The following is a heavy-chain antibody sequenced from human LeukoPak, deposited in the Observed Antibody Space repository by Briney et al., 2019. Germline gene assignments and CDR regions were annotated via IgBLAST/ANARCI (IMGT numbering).Heavy chain of an antibody. CDR3: AKGNYYDSSVIDY. V-gene: IGHV3-30*02. CDR1: GFTVSSNY. Sequence: QAGGSLRLSCAASGFTVSSNYMSWVRQAPGKGLEWVAFIRYDGSNKYYADSVKGRFTISRDNSKNTLYLQMNSLRAEDTAVYYCAKGNYYDSSVIDYWGQGTLVTVSS. J-gene: IGHJ4*02. CDR2: IRYDGSNK. D-gene: IGHD3-22*01.